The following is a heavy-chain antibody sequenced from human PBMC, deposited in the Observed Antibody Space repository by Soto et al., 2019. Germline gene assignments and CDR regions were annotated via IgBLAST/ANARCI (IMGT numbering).Heavy chain of an antibody. CDR2: ISRSGGST. CDR3: ARGPYDFWSGYYLAGLQANWFDP. Sequence: GGSLRLSCAASGFTFSSYAMSWVRQAPGKGLEWVTAISRSGGSTYYADSVKGRFTISRDNSKNTLYLQMNSLRAEDTAVYYCARGPYDFWSGYYLAGLQANWFDPWGQGTLVTVSS. J-gene: IGHJ5*02. V-gene: IGHV3-23*01. CDR1: GFTFSSYA. D-gene: IGHD3-3*01.